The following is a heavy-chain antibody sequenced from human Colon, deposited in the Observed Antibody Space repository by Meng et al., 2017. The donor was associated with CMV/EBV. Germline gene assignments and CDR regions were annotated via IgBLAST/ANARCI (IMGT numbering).Heavy chain of an antibody. D-gene: IGHD1-20*01. CDR3: AKDDGNNWNQLQVGMDV. V-gene: IGHV3-21*06. Sequence: GESLKISCTGSGLTFSAYYMKWVRQAPGKGLEWVSSISGSSSFKHYAASVKSRFTISRDNGKNSLFLHMNSLRTEDTAVYYCAKDDGNNWNQLQVGMDVWGQGTTVTVSS. J-gene: IGHJ6*02. CDR1: GLTFSAYY. CDR2: ISGSSSFK.